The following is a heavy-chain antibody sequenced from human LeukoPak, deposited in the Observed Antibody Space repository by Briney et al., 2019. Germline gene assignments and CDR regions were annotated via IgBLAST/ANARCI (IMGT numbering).Heavy chain of an antibody. CDR2: ISSSSSYI. D-gene: IGHD3-10*01. CDR3: ARGLHYDAFDI. V-gene: IGHV3-21*04. CDR1: VFTFSSYS. J-gene: IGHJ3*02. Sequence: PGGSLRLSCAASVFTFSSYSMNWVRQAPGNGLEWVSSISSSSSYIYYADSVKGRFNISRDNAKNSLYLQMNSLRAEDKAVYYCARGLHYDAFDIWGQGTMVTVSS.